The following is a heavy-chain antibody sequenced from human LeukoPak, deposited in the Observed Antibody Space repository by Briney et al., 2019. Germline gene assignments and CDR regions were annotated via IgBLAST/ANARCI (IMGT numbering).Heavy chain of an antibody. CDR3: ARGGSRYDSSGYYP. V-gene: IGHV3-23*01. CDR1: GFTFSSYG. D-gene: IGHD3-22*01. CDR2: ISGSGGST. J-gene: IGHJ5*02. Sequence: GGTLRLSCAASGFTFSSYGMSWVRQAPGKGLEWVSVISGSGGSTYYADSVKGRFTISRDNSKNTLYLQMNSLRAEDTAVYYCARGGSRYDSSGYYPWGQGTLVTVSS.